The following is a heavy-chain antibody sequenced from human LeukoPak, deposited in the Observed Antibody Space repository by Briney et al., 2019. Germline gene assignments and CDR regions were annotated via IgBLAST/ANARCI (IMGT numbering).Heavy chain of an antibody. CDR1: GYTFTGYY. CDR2: INPNSGGT. J-gene: IGHJ5*02. D-gene: IGHD3-3*01. V-gene: IGHV1-2*02. CDR3: ARDRAYYDFWSGYDLPSNWFDP. Sequence: ASVKVSCKASGYTFTGYYMHWVRQAPGQGLEWMGWINPNSGGTNYAQKFQGRVTTTRDTSISTAYMELSRLRSDDTAVYYCARDRAYYDFWSGYDLPSNWFDPWGQGTLVTVSS.